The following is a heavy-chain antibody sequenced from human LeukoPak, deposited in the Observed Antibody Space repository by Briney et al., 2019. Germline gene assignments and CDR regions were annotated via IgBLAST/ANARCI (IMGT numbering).Heavy chain of an antibody. V-gene: IGHV3-23*01. CDR3: AKDASHSRNGWYVSEY. CDR2: ISGSGGST. D-gene: IGHD6-19*01. Sequence: GGSLRLSCAASGFTVSNNYMSWVRQAPGKGLEWVSVISGSGGSTYYADSVKGRFTISRDNSKNTLYLQMNSLRAEDTAVYYCAKDASHSRNGWYVSEYWGRGTLVTVSS. J-gene: IGHJ4*02. CDR1: GFTVSNNY.